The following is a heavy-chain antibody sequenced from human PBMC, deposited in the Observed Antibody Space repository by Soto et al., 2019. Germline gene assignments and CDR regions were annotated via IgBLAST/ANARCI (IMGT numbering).Heavy chain of an antibody. CDR1: GYSFTSYW. CDR2: IYPGDSDT. J-gene: IGHJ4*02. CDR3: ARLITFGGVISGFDY. V-gene: IGHV5-51*01. D-gene: IGHD3-16*01. Sequence: PGESLKISCKGSGYSFTSYWIGWVRQMPGRGLEWMGIIYPGDSDTRYSPSFQGQVTISADKSISTAYLQWSSLKASDTAMYYCARLITFGGVISGFDYWGQGTLVTVSS.